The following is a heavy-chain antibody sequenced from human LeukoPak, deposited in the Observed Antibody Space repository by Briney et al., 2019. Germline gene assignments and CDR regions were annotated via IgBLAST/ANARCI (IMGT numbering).Heavy chain of an antibody. D-gene: IGHD3-22*01. CDR2: INPNSGAT. V-gene: IGHV1-2*02. Sequence: ASVKVSCKASGYTLTGYYMHWVRQAPGQGLEWMGWINPNSGATNYALEVQGRVTMTRDTSITTAYMELSRLRSDDTAVYYCAVLKYPVVWGQGTLVTVSS. CDR3: AVLKYPVV. J-gene: IGHJ4*02. CDR1: GYTLTGYY.